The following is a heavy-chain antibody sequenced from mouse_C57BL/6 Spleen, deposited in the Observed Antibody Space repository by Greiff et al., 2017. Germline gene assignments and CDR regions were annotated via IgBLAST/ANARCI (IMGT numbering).Heavy chain of an antibody. D-gene: IGHD4-1*01. V-gene: IGHV1-64*01. Sequence: QVQLQQPGAELVKPGASVQLSCKASGYTFTSYWMHWVKQRPGQGLEWIGMIHPNSGSTNYNEKFKSKATLTVDKSSSTAYMQLSSLTSEDSAVYYCARSWASNYFDYWGQGTTLTVSS. CDR3: ARSWASNYFDY. CDR1: GYTFTSYW. CDR2: IHPNSGST. J-gene: IGHJ2*01.